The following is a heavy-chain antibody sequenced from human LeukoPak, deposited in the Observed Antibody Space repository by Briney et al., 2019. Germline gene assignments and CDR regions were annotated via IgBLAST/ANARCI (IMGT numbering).Heavy chain of an antibody. J-gene: IGHJ2*01. D-gene: IGHD3-10*01. CDR2: ISGSGGST. CDR3: AKDGRSRYFDL. CDR1: GFTFSSYA. Sequence: GGSLRLSCGASGFTFSSYAMSWVRQAPGKGLEWVSGISGSGGSTYYADSVKGRFTISRDNSKNTLYLQMNSLRAEDTAVYYCAKDGRSRYFDLWGRGTLVTVSS. V-gene: IGHV3-23*01.